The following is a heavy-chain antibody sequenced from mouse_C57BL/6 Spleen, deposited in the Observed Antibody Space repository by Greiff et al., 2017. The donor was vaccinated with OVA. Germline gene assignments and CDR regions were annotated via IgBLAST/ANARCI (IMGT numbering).Heavy chain of an antibody. CDR2: IDPSDSET. V-gene: IGHV1-52*01. J-gene: IGHJ2*01. Sequence: QVQLKQPGAELVRPGSSVKLSCKASGYTFTSYWMHWVKQRPIQGLEWIGNIDPSDSETHYNQKFKDKATLTVDKSSSTAYMQLSSLTSEDSAVYYCARDGYGGYFDYWGQGTTLTVSS. CDR1: GYTFTSYW. CDR3: ARDGYGGYFDY. D-gene: IGHD2-2*01.